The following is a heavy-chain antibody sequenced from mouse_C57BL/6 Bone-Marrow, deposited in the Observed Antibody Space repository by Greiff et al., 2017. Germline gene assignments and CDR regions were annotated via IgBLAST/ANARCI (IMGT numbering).Heavy chain of an antibody. J-gene: IGHJ2*01. CDR3: ARNFGYDEGYYFDY. CDR1: GFSLTSYG. V-gene: IGHV2-2*01. CDR2: IWSGGST. Sequence: QVHVKQSGPGLVQPSQSLSITCTVSGFSLTSYGVHWVRQSPGKGLEWLGVIWSGGSTDYNAAFISRLSISKDNSKSQVFFKMNSLQADDTAIYYCARNFGYDEGYYFDYWGQGTTLTVSS. D-gene: IGHD2-2*01.